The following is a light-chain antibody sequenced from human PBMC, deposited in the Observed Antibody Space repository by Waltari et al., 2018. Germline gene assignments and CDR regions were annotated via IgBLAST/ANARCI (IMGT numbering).Light chain of an antibody. CDR1: QSVGSTY. V-gene: IGKV3-20*01. CDR2: GAS. CDR3: QQYGSSPHS. Sequence: EVVLTQSPGTLSLSPGERATLSCRASQSVGSTYLAWYQQKPGQTPRLLIYGASSRATGIPDRFSCSGSGTDFTLTISRLEPEDFAVYYCQQYGSSPHSFGQGTKLEIK. J-gene: IGKJ2*03.